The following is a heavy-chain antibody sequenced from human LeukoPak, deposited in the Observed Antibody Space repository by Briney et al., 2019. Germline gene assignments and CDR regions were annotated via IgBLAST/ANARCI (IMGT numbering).Heavy chain of an antibody. CDR1: GFTFGYYA. Sequence: HPGGSLRLSCTASGFTFGYYAMSWFRQAPGKGLEWVSAISGSGGSTYYADSVKGRFTISRDNSKNTLYLQMGSLRAEDMAVYYCARGRGIAAAGTYYFDYWGQGTLVTVSS. J-gene: IGHJ4*02. CDR2: ISGSGGST. D-gene: IGHD6-13*01. V-gene: IGHV3-23*01. CDR3: ARGRGIAAAGTYYFDY.